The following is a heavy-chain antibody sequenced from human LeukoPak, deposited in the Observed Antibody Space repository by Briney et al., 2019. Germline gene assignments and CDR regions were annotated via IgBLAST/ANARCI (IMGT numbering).Heavy chain of an antibody. D-gene: IGHD1-14*01. CDR1: GFTVITND. V-gene: IGHV3-53*01. J-gene: IGHJ4*02. CDR3: ARGVEPLAANTLAY. CDR2: LNSTGNT. Sequence: GGSLRLSCAASGFTVITNDVTWARRPPGKGREWFSVLNSTGNTKSAHSGQGRFTISRDNSKNTLYLEMNSLSPDDTAVYYCARGVEPLAANTLAYWGQGTLVTVSS.